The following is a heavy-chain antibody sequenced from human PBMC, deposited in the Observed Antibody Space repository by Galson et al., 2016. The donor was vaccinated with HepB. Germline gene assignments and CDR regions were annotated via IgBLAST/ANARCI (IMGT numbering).Heavy chain of an antibody. Sequence: SLRLSCAASGFTFTNYGMHWVRQAPGKGPEWVAGISSYDGRDKYYADAVKGRFSISRDNSKKTPYLQMNSLRADHTAVYYCAVPSEWGIYGDPDYWGQGTLVTVSS. V-gene: IGHV3-30*03. J-gene: IGHJ4*02. D-gene: IGHD4-17*01. CDR2: ISSYDGRDK. CDR1: GFTFTNYG. CDR3: AVPSEWGIYGDPDY.